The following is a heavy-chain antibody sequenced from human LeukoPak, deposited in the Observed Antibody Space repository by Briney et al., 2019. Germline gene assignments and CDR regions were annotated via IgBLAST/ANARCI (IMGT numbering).Heavy chain of an antibody. CDR2: ISSSSSTI. J-gene: IGHJ4*02. Sequence: GGSLRLSCSASGFTFSNAWMSWVRQAPGKGLEWVSYISSSSSTIYYADSVKGRFTISRDNAKNSLYLQMNSLRAEDTAVYYCARDAAMVDYWGQGTLVTVSS. CDR3: ARDAAMVDY. CDR1: GFTFSNAW. D-gene: IGHD5-18*01. V-gene: IGHV3-11*01.